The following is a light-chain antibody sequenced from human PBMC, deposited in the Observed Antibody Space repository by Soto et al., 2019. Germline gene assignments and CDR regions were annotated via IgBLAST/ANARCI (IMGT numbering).Light chain of an antibody. V-gene: IGKV3-20*01. CDR3: QQYGSSRGT. Sequence: EIVMTQSPATLSVSPGERATLSCRASQSVSNFLAWYQQKPGQAPRLLIYGASSRATGIPDRFSGSGSGTDFTLTISRLEPEDFAAYYCQQYGSSRGTFGQGTKVDIK. J-gene: IGKJ1*01. CDR2: GAS. CDR1: QSVSNF.